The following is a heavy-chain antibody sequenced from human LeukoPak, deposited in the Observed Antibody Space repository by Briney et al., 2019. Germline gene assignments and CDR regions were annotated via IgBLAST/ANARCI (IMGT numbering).Heavy chain of an antibody. Sequence: SQTLSLTCVISGDSVSSNSAAWNWIRQSPSRCLEWLGRTYYRSKWYNDYAVSVKSRITINPDTSKNQFSLQLNSVTPEDTAVYYCARERDSSGWYDYLDYWGQGTLVTVSS. V-gene: IGHV6-1*01. CDR3: ARERDSSGWYDYLDY. CDR1: GDSVSSNSAA. CDR2: TYYRSKWYN. D-gene: IGHD6-19*01. J-gene: IGHJ4*02.